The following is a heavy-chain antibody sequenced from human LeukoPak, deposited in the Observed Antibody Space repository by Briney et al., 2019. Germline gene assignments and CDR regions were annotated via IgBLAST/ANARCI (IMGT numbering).Heavy chain of an antibody. V-gene: IGHV3-49*04. CDR1: GFTFGDYA. Sequence: GGSLRLSCTASGFTFGDYAMSWVRQAPGKGLEWVGFVRSKAYGGTTEYAASVKGRFTISRDDSKSIAYLQMNSLKTEDTAVYYCTRVRIVPEGNWFDPWGQGTLVTVSS. CDR3: TRVRIVPEGNWFDP. J-gene: IGHJ5*02. CDR2: VRSKAYGGTT. D-gene: IGHD3-22*01.